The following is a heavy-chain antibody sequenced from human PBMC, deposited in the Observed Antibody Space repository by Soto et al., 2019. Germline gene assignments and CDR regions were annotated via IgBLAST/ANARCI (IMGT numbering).Heavy chain of an antibody. D-gene: IGHD5-18*01. CDR2: ISGSGGST. V-gene: IGHV3-23*01. CDR1: GFTFSSYA. Sequence: GGSLRLSCAASGFTFSSYAMSWVRQAPGKGLEWVSAISGSGGSTYYADSVKGRFTISRDNSKNTLYLQMNSLRAEDTAVYYCAKDLRGDSYGYCYYYYGIAVSGQGTTVTVSS. J-gene: IGHJ6*02. CDR3: AKDLRGDSYGYCYYYYGIAV.